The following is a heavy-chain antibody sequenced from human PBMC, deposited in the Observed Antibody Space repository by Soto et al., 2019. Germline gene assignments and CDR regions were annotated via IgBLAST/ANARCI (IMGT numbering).Heavy chain of an antibody. CDR3: ARGGIVVVPAAMSRAHYYMDV. CDR1: GGSFSGYY. D-gene: IGHD2-2*01. J-gene: IGHJ6*03. CDR2: INHSGST. V-gene: IGHV4-34*01. Sequence: PSETLSLTXAVYGGSFSGYYWSWIRQPPGKGLEWIGEINHSGSTNYNPSLKSRVTISVDTSKNQFSLKLSSVTAADTAVYYCARGGIVVVPAAMSRAHYYMDVWGKGTTVTVSS.